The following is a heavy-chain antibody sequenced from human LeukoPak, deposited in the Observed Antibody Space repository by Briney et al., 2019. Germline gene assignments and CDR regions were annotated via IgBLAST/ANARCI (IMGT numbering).Heavy chain of an antibody. D-gene: IGHD2-2*01. CDR1: GFTFSSYA. CDR2: ISGSGGST. J-gene: IGHJ4*02. V-gene: IGHV3-23*01. Sequence: GGSLRLSCAASGFTFSSYAMSWVRQAPGKGLEWVSAISGSGGSTYYADSVKGRFTISRDNSKNTLYLQMNSLRAEDTAVYYCAKDIVVVPAAISYFGYWGQGTLVTVSS. CDR3: AKDIVVVPAAISYFGY.